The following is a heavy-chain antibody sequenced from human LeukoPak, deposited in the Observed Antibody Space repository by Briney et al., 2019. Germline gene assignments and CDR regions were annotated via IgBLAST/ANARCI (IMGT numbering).Heavy chain of an antibody. Sequence: PGGSLRLSCAASGFTVSSYYMSWVRQAPGKGLEWVSDISGSGISTYYADSVKGRFTISRDNSKNTLYLQMNSLRAEDTAVYYCAKDQWSFSYFDYWGQGTLVTVSS. CDR3: AKDQWSFSYFDY. D-gene: IGHD1-26*01. CDR1: GFTVSSYY. V-gene: IGHV3-23*01. J-gene: IGHJ4*02. CDR2: ISGSGIST.